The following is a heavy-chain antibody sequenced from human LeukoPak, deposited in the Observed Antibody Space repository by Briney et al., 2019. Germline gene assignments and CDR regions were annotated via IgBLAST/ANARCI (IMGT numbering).Heavy chain of an antibody. V-gene: IGHV5-51*01. CDR1: GYSFTSYW. Sequence: GESLKISCKGSGYSFTSYWIGWVRQMPGKGLEWMGIIYPGDSDTRYSPSFQGQVTISADKSISTAYLQWSSLKASDTAMYYCAGHRIQLWPYDAFDIWGQGTMVTVSS. D-gene: IGHD5-18*01. CDR3: AGHRIQLWPYDAFDI. J-gene: IGHJ3*02. CDR2: IYPGDSDT.